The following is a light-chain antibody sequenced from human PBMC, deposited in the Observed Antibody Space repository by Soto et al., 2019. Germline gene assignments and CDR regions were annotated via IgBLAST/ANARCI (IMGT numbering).Light chain of an antibody. CDR2: DAS. V-gene: IGKV1-5*01. Sequence: HMTQSPSTLSASVGDRVTITCRASQSIRSWLAWYQQRPGQAPKVLIYDASNLASGVPSRFSGSGSGTEFTLTISSLQPDDFATYYCQQYNSGPWTFGRGTKVEIK. CDR3: QQYNSGPWT. J-gene: IGKJ1*01. CDR1: QSIRSW.